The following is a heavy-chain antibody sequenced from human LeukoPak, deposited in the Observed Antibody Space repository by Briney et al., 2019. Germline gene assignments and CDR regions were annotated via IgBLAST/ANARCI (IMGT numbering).Heavy chain of an antibody. J-gene: IGHJ6*03. Sequence: GRSLRLSCAASGFTFSSYAMHWVRQAPGKGLEWVAVISYDGSNKYYADSVKGRFTISRDNSKNTLYLQMNSLRAEDTAVYYCASTSYYYYYMDVWGKGTTVTVSS. CDR2: ISYDGSNK. CDR3: ASTSYYYYYMDV. CDR1: GFTFSSYA. V-gene: IGHV3-30-3*01.